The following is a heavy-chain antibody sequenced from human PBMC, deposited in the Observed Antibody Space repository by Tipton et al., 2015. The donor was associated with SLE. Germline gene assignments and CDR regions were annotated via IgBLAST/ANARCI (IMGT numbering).Heavy chain of an antibody. CDR3: VRDVKGLDVDY. J-gene: IGHJ4*02. D-gene: IGHD5-24*01. CDR2: VSAYNGNT. V-gene: IGHV1-18*01. CDR1: GHTFTDNG. Sequence: QLVQSGAEVKKPGASVRVSCQASGHTFTDNGFSWVRQAPGQGLEWMGWVSAYNGNTDYAQKVQDRFTMTTDTSTSTAYMELRSLRSDDTAVYYCVRDVKGLDVDYWGPGSLLTVSS.